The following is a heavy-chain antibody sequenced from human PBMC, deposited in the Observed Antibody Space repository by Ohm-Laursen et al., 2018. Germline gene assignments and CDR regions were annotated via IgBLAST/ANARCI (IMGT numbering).Heavy chain of an antibody. CDR2: ISSSGGST. J-gene: IGHJ4*02. V-gene: IGHV3-23*01. CDR3: AKPHYESGSDSFFDY. CDR1: GFTFSTYA. Sequence: GSLRLSCAASGFTFSTYAMTWVRQAPGKGLEWVSLISSSGGSTSYADSVKGRFTTSRDNSKNTLYLQMNNLRAEDTAVYYCAKPHYESGSDSFFDYLGQGTLVTFSS. D-gene: IGHD3-10*01.